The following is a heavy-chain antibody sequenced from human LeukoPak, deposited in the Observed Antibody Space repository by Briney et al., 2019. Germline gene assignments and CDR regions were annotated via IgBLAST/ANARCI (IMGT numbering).Heavy chain of an antibody. CDR1: GYTFTSYA. CDR3: ARTWTQQTSWFDP. J-gene: IGHJ5*02. V-gene: IGHV1-3*01. D-gene: IGHD3/OR15-3a*01. Sequence: ASVKVSCKASGYTFTSYAMHWVRQAPGQRLEWMGWINAGNGNTKYSQKFQGRVTTTRDTSASTAYMELSSLRSEDTAVYYCARTWTQQTSWFDPWGQGTLVTVSS. CDR2: INAGNGNT.